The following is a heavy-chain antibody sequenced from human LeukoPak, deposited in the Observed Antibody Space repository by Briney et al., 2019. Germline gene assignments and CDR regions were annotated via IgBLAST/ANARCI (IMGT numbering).Heavy chain of an antibody. V-gene: IGHV1-46*01. J-gene: IGHJ5*02. D-gene: IGHD3-22*01. CDR1: GYTFTSYY. Sequence: EASVKVSCKASGYTFTSYYMHWVRQAPGQGLEWMGIINPSGGSTSYAQKFQGRVTMTRDTSTSTVYMELSSLRSEDTAVYYCARDYYDSSGYYRNWFDPWGQGTLVTASS. CDR3: ARDYYDSSGYYRNWFDP. CDR2: INPSGGST.